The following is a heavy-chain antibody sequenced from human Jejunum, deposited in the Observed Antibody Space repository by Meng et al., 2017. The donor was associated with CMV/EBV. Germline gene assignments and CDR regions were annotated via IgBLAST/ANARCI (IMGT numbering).Heavy chain of an antibody. V-gene: IGHV1-2*02. J-gene: IGHJ4*02. CDR2: INPNSGGT. CDR3: ATLYSGYSKGVY. D-gene: IGHD5-12*01. Sequence: CKNSGYTFTGYYMHWVRQAPGQGLEWMGWINPNSGGTNYAQKFQGRVNMTRDTSISTAYMELSRLRSDDTAIYYCATLYSGYSKGVYWGQGTLVTVSS. CDR1: GYTFTGYY.